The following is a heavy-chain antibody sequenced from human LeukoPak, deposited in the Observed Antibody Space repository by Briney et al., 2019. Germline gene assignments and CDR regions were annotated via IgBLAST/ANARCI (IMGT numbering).Heavy chain of an antibody. CDR1: GFTFSSYG. CDR2: IWYDGSNK. Sequence: GGSLRLSCAASGFTFSSYGMHWVRQAPGKGLEWVAVIWYDGSNKYYADSVKGRFTISRDNSKNTLYLQMNSLRAEDTAVYYCAREDCSSTSCLGHFDYWGQGTLVTVSS. J-gene: IGHJ4*02. CDR3: AREDCSSTSCLGHFDY. D-gene: IGHD2-2*01. V-gene: IGHV3-33*01.